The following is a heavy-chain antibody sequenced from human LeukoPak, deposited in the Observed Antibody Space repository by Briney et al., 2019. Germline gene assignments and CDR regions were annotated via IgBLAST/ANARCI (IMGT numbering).Heavy chain of an antibody. CDR3: ARGMTTVTTWFDP. D-gene: IGHD4-17*01. V-gene: IGHV4-39*07. CDR2: IYYSGST. Sequence: PSETLSLTCTVSGGSISSSSYYWGWIRQPPGKGLEWIGSIYYSGSTYYNPSLKSRVTISVDTSKNQFSLKLSSVTAADTAVYYCARGMTTVTTWFDPWGQGTLVTVSS. CDR1: GGSISSSSYY. J-gene: IGHJ5*02.